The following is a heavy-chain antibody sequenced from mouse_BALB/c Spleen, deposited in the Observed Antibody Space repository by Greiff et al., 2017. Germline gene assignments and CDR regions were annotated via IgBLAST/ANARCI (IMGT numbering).Heavy chain of an antibody. D-gene: IGHD1-1*02. J-gene: IGHJ4*01. CDR1: GFTFSDYY. V-gene: IGHV5-4*02. CDR2: ISDGGSYT. CDR3: ARDRGGKGTAMDY. Sequence: EVKLMESGGGLVKPGGSLKLSCAASGFTFSDYYMYWVRQTPEKRLEWVATISDGGSYTYYPDSVKGRFTISRDNAKNNLYLQMSSLKSEDTAMYYCARDRGGKGTAMDYWGLGTSVTVSS.